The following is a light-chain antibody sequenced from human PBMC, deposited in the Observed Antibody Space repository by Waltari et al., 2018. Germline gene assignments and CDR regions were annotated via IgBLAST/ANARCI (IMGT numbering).Light chain of an antibody. CDR3: QQYNNWPTYA. CDR1: QSIGTN. V-gene: IGKV3-15*01. Sequence: ETVMTQSPVTLSVSPVERATLSCRASQSIGTNLAWYQQKPGQAPRLLIFAASTRASGVPARFSGSGSGTEFTLTISSLQAEDFAVYYCQQYNNWPTYAFGQGTKLEI. CDR2: AAS. J-gene: IGKJ2*01.